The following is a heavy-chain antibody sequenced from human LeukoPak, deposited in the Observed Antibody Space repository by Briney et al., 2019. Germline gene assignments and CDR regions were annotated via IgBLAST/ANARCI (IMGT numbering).Heavy chain of an antibody. Sequence: SETLSLTCTVSGGSISSYYWSWIRQPPGKGLEWIGYIYYSGSTNYNPSLKSRVTISVDTSKNQFSLKLSSVTAADTAVYYCARRRRYFDWFPPVPFVYWGQGTLVTVSS. CDR2: IYYSGST. D-gene: IGHD3-9*01. V-gene: IGHV4-59*12. J-gene: IGHJ4*02. CDR3: ARRRRYFDWFPPVPFVY. CDR1: GGSISSYY.